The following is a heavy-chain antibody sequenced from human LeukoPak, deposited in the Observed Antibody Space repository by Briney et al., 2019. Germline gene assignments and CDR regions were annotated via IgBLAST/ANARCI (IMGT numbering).Heavy chain of an antibody. J-gene: IGHJ3*02. V-gene: IGHV3-30*04. Sequence: GGSLRLSCAASGFTFSSYAMHWVRQAPGKGLEWVAVISYDGSNKYYADSVKGRFTISRDNSKNTLYLQMNSLRAEDTAVYYCARVRARFAPLGYDSSGYSRGAFYIWGQGTMVTLSS. CDR2: ISYDGSNK. D-gene: IGHD3-22*01. CDR3: ARVRARFAPLGYDSSGYSRGAFYI. CDR1: GFTFSSYA.